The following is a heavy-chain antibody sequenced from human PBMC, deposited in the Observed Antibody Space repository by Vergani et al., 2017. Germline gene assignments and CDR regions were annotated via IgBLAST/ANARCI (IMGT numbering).Heavy chain of an antibody. V-gene: IGHV3-23*04. Sequence: EGQLVESGGGLVKPGGSLRLSCAASEFTFSDVWMSWVRQAPGKGLESVSIISGSATGGVTYVADSVKGRFTIFRDNSTNTLYLQMYSLRAEDTAVYYCAKLPSGRIVGPLYYFDSWGQGILVTVSS. CDR2: ISGSATGGVT. J-gene: IGHJ4*02. D-gene: IGHD1-26*01. CDR3: AKLPSGRIVGPLYYFDS. CDR1: EFTFSDVW.